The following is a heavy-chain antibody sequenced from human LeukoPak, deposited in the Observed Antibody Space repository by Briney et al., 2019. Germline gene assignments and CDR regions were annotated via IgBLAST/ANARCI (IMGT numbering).Heavy chain of an antibody. Sequence: ASVRVSFRASGYTFSRYGISWVRQAPGQGLEWVGWISDSGNTNCAPKLQDRITLATDTSTSTAYMELRSLKSDDTAVYYCAREGYCSSTSCYLWNWGQGTLVTVSS. J-gene: IGHJ4*02. CDR2: ISDSGNT. CDR1: GYTFSRYG. D-gene: IGHD2-2*01. CDR3: AREGYCSSTSCYLWN. V-gene: IGHV1-18*01.